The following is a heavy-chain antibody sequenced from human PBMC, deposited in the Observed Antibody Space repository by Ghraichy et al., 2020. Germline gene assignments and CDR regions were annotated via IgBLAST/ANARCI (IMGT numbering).Heavy chain of an antibody. CDR3: ARGSRVVRFYYYDGMDV. D-gene: IGHD4-23*01. V-gene: IGHV3-48*02. J-gene: IGHJ6*02. CDR2: ITSSSRTK. Sequence: LSLTCVGSEFSFSGYSMNWVRQSPGKGLEWVSSITSSSRTKSYADSVQGRFTISRDNVQNSMYLQMNSLRDEDTAVYYCARGSRVVRFYYYDGMDVWGQGTTVTVSS. CDR1: EFSFSGYS.